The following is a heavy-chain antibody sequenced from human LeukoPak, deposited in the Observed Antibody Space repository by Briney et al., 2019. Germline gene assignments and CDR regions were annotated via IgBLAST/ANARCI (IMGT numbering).Heavy chain of an antibody. CDR2: ISAYNGNT. J-gene: IGHJ5*02. V-gene: IGHV1-18*01. D-gene: IGHD6-6*01. CDR1: GYTFTNYG. CDR3: ARDSSSSSNWFDP. Sequence: ASVKVSCKASGYTFTNYGISWVRQAPGQGLEWMGWISAYNGNTNYAQNLQGRVTMTTVTSTTTAYMELRSLRSDDTAVYYCARDSSSSSNWFDPWGQGTLVTVSS.